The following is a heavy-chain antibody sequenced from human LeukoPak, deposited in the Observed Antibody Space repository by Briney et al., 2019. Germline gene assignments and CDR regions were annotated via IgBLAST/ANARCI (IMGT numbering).Heavy chain of an antibody. J-gene: IGHJ5*02. CDR1: GGSFSGYY. V-gene: IGHV4-34*01. CDR2: INHSGST. Sequence: SSETLSLTCAVDGGSFSGYYWSWIRQPPGKGLEWIGEINHSGSTNYNPSLKSRVTISVDTSKNQFSLKLSSVTAADTAVYYCARDRHFFGVVYNWFDPWGQGTLVTVSS. D-gene: IGHD3-3*01. CDR3: ARDRHFFGVVYNWFDP.